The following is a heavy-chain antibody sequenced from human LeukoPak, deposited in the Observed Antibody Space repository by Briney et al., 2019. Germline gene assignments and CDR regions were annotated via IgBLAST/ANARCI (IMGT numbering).Heavy chain of an antibody. J-gene: IGHJ4*02. V-gene: IGHV3-33*06. Sequence: GRSLRPSCAASGFTFSSYGMYWVRQAPGKGLEGVAVTWYDGSNGYYADSVKGRFTISRDNSKNTLYLQMNSLRAEDTAVYYCAKVRDGYKNAFDYWGQGTLVTVSS. CDR2: TWYDGSNG. CDR1: GFTFSSYG. CDR3: AKVRDGYKNAFDY. D-gene: IGHD5-24*01.